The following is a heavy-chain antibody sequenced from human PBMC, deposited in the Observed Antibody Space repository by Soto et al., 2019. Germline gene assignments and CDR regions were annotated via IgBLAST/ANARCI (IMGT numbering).Heavy chain of an antibody. J-gene: IGHJ4*02. Sequence: ASVKVSCKASGYSFSRYDIHGVRQATGHGLEWMGWMNPRSGSTGYAQNFRGRVTMTRDSATGTAYMDLSSLRYEDTAIYFCTRARGAETFDFWGQGSLVTVPS. CDR2: MNPRSGST. V-gene: IGHV1-8*01. CDR1: GYSFSRYD. CDR3: TRARGAETFDF. D-gene: IGHD2-15*01.